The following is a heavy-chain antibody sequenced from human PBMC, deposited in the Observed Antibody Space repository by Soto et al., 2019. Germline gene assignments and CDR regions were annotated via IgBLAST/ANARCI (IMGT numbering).Heavy chain of an antibody. V-gene: IGHV1-3*01. J-gene: IGHJ5*02. CDR2: INGGKGNT. CDR3: ARMVFWSGGWYDP. CDR1: GYTFTNYA. Sequence: QVQLVQSGAEVKKPGASVKVSCKASGYTFTNYAIHWVRQAPGLGLEWMGWINGGKGNTEYSQKFQDRVTITRDTSASTAYMELTSLRFEDTAVYYCARMVFWSGGWYDPWGQGTLVTVSS. D-gene: IGHD3-10*01.